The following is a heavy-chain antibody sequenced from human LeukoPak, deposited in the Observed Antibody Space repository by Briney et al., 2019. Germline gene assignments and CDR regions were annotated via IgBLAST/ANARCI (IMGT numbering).Heavy chain of an antibody. CDR1: GGSISSSNYY. Sequence: PSETLSLTCTVSGGSISSSNYYWGWVRQSPGKGLEWIGYIYYSGSTNYNPSLKSRVTISVDTSKNQFSLKLSSVTAADTAVYYCARHPSSWDYFDYWGQGTLVTVSS. CDR2: IYYSGST. D-gene: IGHD1-26*01. CDR3: ARHPSSWDYFDY. J-gene: IGHJ4*02. V-gene: IGHV4-61*05.